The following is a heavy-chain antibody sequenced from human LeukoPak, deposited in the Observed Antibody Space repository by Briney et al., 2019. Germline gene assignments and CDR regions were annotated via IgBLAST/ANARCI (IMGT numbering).Heavy chain of an antibody. CDR3: KAGSSNDAFNI. D-gene: IGHD1-1*01. CDR1: GFTFSSYS. Sequence: SGGSLRLSCAASGFTFSSYSMNWVRQAPGKGLEWVSSISSSSSYIYYADSVKGRFTISRDNAKNSLYLQMNSLRAEDTALYYCKAGSSNDAFNIWGQGTMVTVSS. CDR2: ISSSSSYI. V-gene: IGHV3-21*04. J-gene: IGHJ3*02.